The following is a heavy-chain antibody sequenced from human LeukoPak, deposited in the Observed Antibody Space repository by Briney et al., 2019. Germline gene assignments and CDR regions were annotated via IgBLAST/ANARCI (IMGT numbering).Heavy chain of an antibody. CDR3: AKDRVAAAYNFDY. J-gene: IGHJ4*02. D-gene: IGHD6-13*01. V-gene: IGHV3-30*02. Sequence: GGSLRLSCAASGFTFSSYGMHWVRQAPGKGLEWVAFIRYDGSNKYYADSVKGRFTISRDNSKNTLYLQMNSLRAEDTAVYYCAKDRVAAAYNFDYWGQGTLVTVSS. CDR2: IRYDGSNK. CDR1: GFTFSSYG.